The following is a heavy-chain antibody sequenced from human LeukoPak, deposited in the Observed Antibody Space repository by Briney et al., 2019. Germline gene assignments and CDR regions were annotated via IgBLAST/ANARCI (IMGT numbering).Heavy chain of an antibody. V-gene: IGHV3-66*01. CDR1: GFTVSSNS. Sequence: GGSLRLSCAASGFTVSSNSMTWVRQAPGKGLEWVSVIYSGGSIYYTDSVKGRFTISRDNSKNTLYLQMNRLRVEDTAVYFCAKDGGRYRFDYWGQGTLVTVSS. CDR3: AKDGGRYRFDY. D-gene: IGHD3-16*02. J-gene: IGHJ4*02. CDR2: IYSGGSI.